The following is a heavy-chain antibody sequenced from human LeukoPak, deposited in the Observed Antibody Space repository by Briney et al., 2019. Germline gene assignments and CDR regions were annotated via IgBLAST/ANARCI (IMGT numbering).Heavy chain of an antibody. CDR3: AKNRWGSVATPDS. V-gene: IGHV3-21*01. J-gene: IGHJ4*02. Sequence: GGSLRLSCSASGFIFNTFGMNWVRQAPGKGLEWVSSITSTTTYTYYADSVKGRFTISRDNSKNTVYLQMNSLRTEDTALYYCAKNRWGSVATPDSWGQGTLVTVSS. CDR2: ITSTTTYT. CDR1: GFIFNTFG. D-gene: IGHD5-12*01.